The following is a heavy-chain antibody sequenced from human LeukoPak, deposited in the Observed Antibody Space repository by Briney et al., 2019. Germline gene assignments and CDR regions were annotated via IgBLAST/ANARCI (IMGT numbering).Heavy chain of an antibody. D-gene: IGHD6-19*01. CDR1: GFTFSSYA. J-gene: IGHJ4*02. CDR2: ISGSGGST. Sequence: GGSLRLSCAASGFTFSSYAMSWVRQAPGKGLEWVSAISGSGGSTYYADSVKGRFTIPRDNSKNTLYLQMNSLRAEDTAVYYCAKAKRIAVAGWYYSDYWGQGTLVTVSS. V-gene: IGHV3-23*01. CDR3: AKAKRIAVAGWYYSDY.